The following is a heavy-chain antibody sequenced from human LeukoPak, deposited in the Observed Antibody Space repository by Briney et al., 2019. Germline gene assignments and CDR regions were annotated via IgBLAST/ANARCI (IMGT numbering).Heavy chain of an antibody. D-gene: IGHD3-10*01. J-gene: IGHJ4*02. CDR3: ARGDYYGSGTYYKKTVDY. Sequence: ASVKVSCKASGYTFTSYGINWVRQAPGQGLEWMGWISAYSGNTNYAQKLQGRVTMTTDTSTSTAYMELRSLRSDDTAVYYCARGDYYGSGTYYKKTVDYWGQGTLVTVSS. CDR1: GYTFTSYG. CDR2: ISAYSGNT. V-gene: IGHV1-18*01.